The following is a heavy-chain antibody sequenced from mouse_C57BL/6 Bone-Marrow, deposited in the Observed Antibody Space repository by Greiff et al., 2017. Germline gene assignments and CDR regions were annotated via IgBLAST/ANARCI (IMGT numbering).Heavy chain of an antibody. D-gene: IGHD1-1*01. V-gene: IGHV5-16*01. J-gene: IGHJ1*03. Sequence: EVKLVESEGGLVEPGSSMKLSCTASGFTFSDYYMAWVRQVPEKGLEWVANINYDGSSTYYLDSLKSRFIISRDNAKNILYLQMSSLKSEDTATYYCASEGTTLVAKDWYFDVWGTGTTVTVSS. CDR2: INYDGSST. CDR3: ASEGTTLVAKDWYFDV. CDR1: GFTFSDYY.